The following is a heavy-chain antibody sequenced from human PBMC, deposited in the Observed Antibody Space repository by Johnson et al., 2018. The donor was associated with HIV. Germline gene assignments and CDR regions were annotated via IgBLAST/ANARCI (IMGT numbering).Heavy chain of an antibody. CDR2: ISSSGSTI. CDR1: GFTFSDYY. CDR3: AREREAGRGAFDM. Sequence: QVQLVESGGGLVKPGGSLRLSCAASGFTFSDYYMNWIRQAPGKGLEWVSYISSSGSTIYYADSVKGRFTISRDNAKNSLYLQMNILRVDDPAVYYCAREREAGRGAFDMWGQGTMVTVSS. V-gene: IGHV3-11*04. J-gene: IGHJ3*02. D-gene: IGHD3-10*01.